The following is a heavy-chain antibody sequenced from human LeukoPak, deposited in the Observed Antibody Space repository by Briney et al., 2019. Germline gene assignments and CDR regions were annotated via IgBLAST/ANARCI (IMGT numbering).Heavy chain of an antibody. V-gene: IGHV3-30*02. D-gene: IGHD2-2*01. CDR2: IRYDGSNK. CDR3: AKDHAKGVVVPAAMGG. J-gene: IGHJ4*02. CDR1: GFTLSSHG. Sequence: GSPRLSCAASGFTLSSHGMHWVRQAPSQGLEWGAFIRYDGSNKYYADSVKGRFTISRDNSKNTLYLQMNSLRAEDTAVYYCAKDHAKGVVVPAAMGGWGQGTLLTVSS.